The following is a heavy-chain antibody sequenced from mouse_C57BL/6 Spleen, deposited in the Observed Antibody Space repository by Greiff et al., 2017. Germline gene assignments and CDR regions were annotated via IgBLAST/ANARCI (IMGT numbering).Heavy chain of an antibody. D-gene: IGHD3-3*01. J-gene: IGHJ2*01. CDR1: GYTFTDYE. V-gene: IGHV1-15*01. Sequence: VQGVESGAELVRPGASVTLSCKASGYTFTDYEMHWVKQTPVHGLEWIGAIDPETGGTAYNQKFKGKAILTADKSSSTAYMELRSLTSEDSAVYYCTRGRDSLFDYWGQGTTLTVSS. CDR2: IDPETGGT. CDR3: TRGRDSLFDY.